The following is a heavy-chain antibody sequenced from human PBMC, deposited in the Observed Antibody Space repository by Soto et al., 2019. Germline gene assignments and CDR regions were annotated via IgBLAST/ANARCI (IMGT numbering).Heavy chain of an antibody. V-gene: IGHV3-23*01. J-gene: IGHJ4*01. Sequence: KEPGKGLEWVSAISGSGGSTYYADSVKGRFTISRDHSKNTLYLQMNSLRAEDTAVYFFPTDKVKLTTVSPLAFWGNGTQVPVSS. CDR2: ISGSGGST. D-gene: IGHD4-4*01. CDR3: PTDKVKLTTVSPLAF.